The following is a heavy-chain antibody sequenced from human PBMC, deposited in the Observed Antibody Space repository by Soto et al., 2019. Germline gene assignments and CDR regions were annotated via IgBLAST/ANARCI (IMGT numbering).Heavy chain of an antibody. V-gene: IGHV1-18*01. CDR2: ISAYNGNT. D-gene: IGHD3-3*01. Sequence: ASVKVSCKASGYTFTSYGISWVRQAPGQGLEWMGWISAYNGNTNYAQKLQGRVTMTTDTSTSTAYMELRSLRPDDTAVYYCARDNTIFGVVIPLDAFDIWGQGTMVTVSS. CDR3: ARDNTIFGVVIPLDAFDI. J-gene: IGHJ3*02. CDR1: GYTFTSYG.